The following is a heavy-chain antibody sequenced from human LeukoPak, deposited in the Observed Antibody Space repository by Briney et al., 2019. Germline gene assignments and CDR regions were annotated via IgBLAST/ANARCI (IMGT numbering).Heavy chain of an antibody. CDR1: GFTFRSYS. CDR2: ISSSSTYI. Sequence: GGSLRLSCAASGFTFRSYSMNWVRQAPGKGLEWVSSISSSSTYIYYADSVKGRFTISRDNAKNSLYPQMNSLRAEDTAVYYCARDSDSSTWKSDAFDIWGPGTMVTVSS. D-gene: IGHD6-13*01. J-gene: IGHJ3*02. CDR3: ARDSDSSTWKSDAFDI. V-gene: IGHV3-21*01.